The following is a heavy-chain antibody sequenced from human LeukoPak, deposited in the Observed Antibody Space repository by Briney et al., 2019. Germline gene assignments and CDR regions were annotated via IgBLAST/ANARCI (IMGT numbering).Heavy chain of an antibody. Sequence: GGSLRLSCAASGFTFSSYSMNWVRQAPGKGLEWVSSISSSSYIYYADSVKGRFTISRDNSKNTLYLQMNSLRAEDTAVYYCARAIFQENSSGYYSLGYWGQGTLVTVSS. V-gene: IGHV3-21*01. CDR3: ARAIFQENSSGYYSLGY. D-gene: IGHD3-22*01. CDR2: ISSSSYI. CDR1: GFTFSSYS. J-gene: IGHJ4*02.